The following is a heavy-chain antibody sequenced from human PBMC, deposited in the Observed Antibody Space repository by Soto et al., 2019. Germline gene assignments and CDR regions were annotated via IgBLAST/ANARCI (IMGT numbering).Heavy chain of an antibody. Sequence: GSLRLSCAASGFSFSSYNMNWVRQAPGKGLEWLSSITSSSTTLSYADSVRGRFTISRDSAKNSVYLQMNSLRAEDTAVYYCAREGGFYGSGSYYYYAMDVWGQGT. V-gene: IGHV3-48*01. CDR2: ITSSSTTL. CDR1: GFSFSSYN. CDR3: AREGGFYGSGSYYYYAMDV. J-gene: IGHJ6*02. D-gene: IGHD3-10*01.